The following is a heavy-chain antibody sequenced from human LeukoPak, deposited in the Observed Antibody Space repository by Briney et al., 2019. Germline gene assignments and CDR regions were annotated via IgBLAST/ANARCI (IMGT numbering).Heavy chain of an antibody. D-gene: IGHD3-10*01. J-gene: IGHJ4*02. CDR1: GFTFSNYA. CDR3: AKSRGSGLFDY. Sequence: GGSLRLSCAASGFTFSNYAMSWVRQAPGKGLEWVSGISGSGGSTYYADSVKGRFTISGDNSKNTLYLQMNSLRAEDTAVYYCAKSRGSGLFDYWGQGTLVTVAS. CDR2: ISGSGGST. V-gene: IGHV3-23*01.